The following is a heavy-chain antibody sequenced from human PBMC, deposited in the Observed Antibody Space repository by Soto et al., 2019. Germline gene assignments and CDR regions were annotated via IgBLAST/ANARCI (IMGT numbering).Heavy chain of an antibody. CDR1: GFTFSSYS. CDR2: ISSSSSYI. V-gene: IGHV3-21*01. CDR3: ARGGGGGCSGGSCYPTDY. D-gene: IGHD2-15*01. Sequence: EVQLVESGGGLVKPGGSLRLSCAASGFTFSSYSMNWVRQAPGKGLEWVSSISSSSSYIYYADSVKGRFTISRDNAKNSLYLQMNSLRAEDTAVYYCARGGGGGCSGGSCYPTDYWGQGTLVTVSS. J-gene: IGHJ4*02.